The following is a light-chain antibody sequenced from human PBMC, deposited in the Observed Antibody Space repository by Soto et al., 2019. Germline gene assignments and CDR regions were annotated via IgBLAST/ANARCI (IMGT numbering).Light chain of an antibody. CDR3: QQLNSYPWT. CDR2: AAS. CDR1: QGISSY. Sequence: IQLTQSPSSLSASVGDRVTITCRASQGISSYLAWYQQKPGKAPKLLIYAASTLQSGVPSRFSGSGSGTDFTLTISSLQPXXFATYYCQQLNSYPWTFGQGTKVEIK. J-gene: IGKJ1*01. V-gene: IGKV1-9*01.